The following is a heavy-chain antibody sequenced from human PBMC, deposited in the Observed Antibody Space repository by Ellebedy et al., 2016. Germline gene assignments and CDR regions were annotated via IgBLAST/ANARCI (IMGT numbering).Heavy chain of an antibody. D-gene: IGHD2-15*01. CDR2: IFWDDEE. CDR3: VRRLYHFYFDY. V-gene: IGHV2-5*02. CDR1: GFSLTTNGVG. J-gene: IGHJ4*02. Sequence: SGPTLVKPTQTLTLTCTFSGFSLTTNGVGVGWVRQPPGRALEWLALIFWDDEERYSPSLKSRLTIAKDTSKNQVVLTMTNVDPVDTATYFCVRRLYHFYFDYWGPGSLVTVSS.